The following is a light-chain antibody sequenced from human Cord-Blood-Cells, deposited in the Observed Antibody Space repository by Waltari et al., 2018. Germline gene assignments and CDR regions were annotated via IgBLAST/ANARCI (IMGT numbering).Light chain of an antibody. Sequence: DFQMTQSPSSLSASVGDRVTITCRASQSISSYLNWYQQKPGKAPKLRIYAASSLQSGVPSRFSGSGSGTDFTLTISSLQPEDFATYYCQQSYSTPPYTFGQWTKLEIK. V-gene: IGKV1-39*01. CDR1: QSISSY. CDR2: AAS. CDR3: QQSYSTPPYT. J-gene: IGKJ2*01.